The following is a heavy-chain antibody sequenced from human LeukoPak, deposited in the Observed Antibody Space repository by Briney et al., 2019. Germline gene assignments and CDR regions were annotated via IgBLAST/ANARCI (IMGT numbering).Heavy chain of an antibody. CDR2: INPNSGGT. J-gene: IGHJ4*02. Sequence: ASVKVSCKASGYTFTGFHIHWVRQAPAQGLEWMGLINPNSGGTNYAQNFQGRVTMTRDTSISTAYMELIRLTSDDTAVYYCAKEGTGIDYWGQGTLVTVSS. D-gene: IGHD3/OR15-3a*01. CDR3: AKEGTGIDY. V-gene: IGHV1-2*02. CDR1: GYTFTGFH.